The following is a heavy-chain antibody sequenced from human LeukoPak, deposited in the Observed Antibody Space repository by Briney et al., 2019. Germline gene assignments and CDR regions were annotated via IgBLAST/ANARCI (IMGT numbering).Heavy chain of an antibody. Sequence: GGSLRLSCAASGFTFSSYAMSWVRQVPGKGLEWVSVISGTGGSTYYADSVKGRFTISRDNSKNTLYLQMNSLEAEDTAVYYCAKLVTYYYDSSDRYFDYWGQGTLVTVSS. V-gene: IGHV3-23*01. CDR1: GFTFSSYA. CDR3: AKLVTYYYDSSDRYFDY. J-gene: IGHJ4*02. D-gene: IGHD3-22*01. CDR2: ISGTGGST.